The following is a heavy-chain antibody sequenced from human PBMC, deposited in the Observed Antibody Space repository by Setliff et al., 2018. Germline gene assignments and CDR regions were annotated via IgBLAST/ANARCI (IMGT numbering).Heavy chain of an antibody. V-gene: IGHV4-61*02. CDR1: GGSISSGTYY. Sequence: KTSETLSLTCTVSGGSISSGTYYWSWIRQPAGKGLEWIGRLHTSGSIDYNPSLKRRVSISADTSMNHFSLKLGSVTAADTAVYYCARLYHNDNSADFRRAPFDVWGQGMMVTVSS. D-gene: IGHD3-22*01. J-gene: IGHJ3*01. CDR2: LHTSGSI. CDR3: ARLYHNDNSADFRRAPFDV.